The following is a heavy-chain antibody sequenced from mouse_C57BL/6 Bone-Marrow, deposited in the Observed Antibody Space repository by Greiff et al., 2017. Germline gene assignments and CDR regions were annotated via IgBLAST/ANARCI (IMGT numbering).Heavy chain of an antibody. D-gene: IGHD1-1*01. CDR2: IWSGGST. CDR3: ARNSFITTVVPFAY. CDR1: GFSLTSYG. Sequence: QVQLKESGPGLVQPSQRLSITCTVSGFSLTSYGVHWVRQSPGKGLEWLGVIWSGGSTDYNAAFISRLSISKDNSKSQVFFKMNSLQADDTAIYYCARNSFITTVVPFAYWGQGTLVTVSA. J-gene: IGHJ3*01. V-gene: IGHV2-2*01.